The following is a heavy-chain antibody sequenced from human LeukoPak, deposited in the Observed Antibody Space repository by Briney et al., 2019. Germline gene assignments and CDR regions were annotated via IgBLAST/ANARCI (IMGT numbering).Heavy chain of an antibody. CDR3: ARDREVGYYYDSSGYSSFNY. Sequence: GGSLRLSCAASGFTFSSYGIHWVRQAPGKGLEWVAVMWYDGSNKHYADSVQGRFTVSRDNSKNTLYLQMNSLRAEDTAVYYCARDREVGYYYDSSGYSSFNYWGQGTLVTVSS. D-gene: IGHD3-22*01. CDR1: GFTFSSYG. CDR2: MWYDGSNK. V-gene: IGHV3-33*01. J-gene: IGHJ4*02.